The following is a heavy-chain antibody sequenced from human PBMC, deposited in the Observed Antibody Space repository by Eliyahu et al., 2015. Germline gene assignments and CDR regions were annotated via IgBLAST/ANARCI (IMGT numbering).Heavy chain of an antibody. J-gene: IGHJ6*02. CDR2: SVPLFGTA. D-gene: IGHD1-26*01. CDR1: XGTVSRV. V-gene: IGHV1-69*06. CDR3: ATGAAISGPGGMDL. Sequence: QVRLVQSGAEVKKPGSSVKVXCKAXXGTVSRVNWVRQAPGQGLEWMGRSVPLFGTATYTQRFQGRLTITADKSTSTVYMEMNGLRSEDTALYFCATGAAISGPGGMDLWGQGTTVTVSS.